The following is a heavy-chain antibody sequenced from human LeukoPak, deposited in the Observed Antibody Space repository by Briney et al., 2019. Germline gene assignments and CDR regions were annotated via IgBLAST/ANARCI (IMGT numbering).Heavy chain of an antibody. CDR2: INHSGST. J-gene: IGHJ4*02. D-gene: IGHD4/OR15-4a*01. V-gene: IGHV4-34*01. CDR1: GGSFSGYY. Sequence: PSETLSLTCAVYGGSFSGYYWSWIRQPPGKGLEWIGEINHSGSTNYNPSLKSRVTISVDTSKNQFSLKLSSVTAADTAVYYCARASLTFSASDYWGQGTLVTVSS. CDR3: ARASLTFSASDY.